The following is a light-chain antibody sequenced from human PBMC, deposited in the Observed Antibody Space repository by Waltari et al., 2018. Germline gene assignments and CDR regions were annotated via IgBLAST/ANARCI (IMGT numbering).Light chain of an antibody. CDR1: QNIDNN. CDR3: QQYNRWHPLT. Sequence: EVVMTQSPAALSVSPGERVKLSCKASQNIDNNFAWYQQKPGQSPRLLIYGAHTRATGVPARFSGSGSGTEFTLTISSLQSEDCAVFYCQQYNRWHPLTFGGGTKVEIK. J-gene: IGKJ4*01. CDR2: GAH. V-gene: IGKV3-15*01.